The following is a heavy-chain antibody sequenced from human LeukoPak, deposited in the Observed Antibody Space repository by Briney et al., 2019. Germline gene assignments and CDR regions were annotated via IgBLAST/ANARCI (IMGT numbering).Heavy chain of an antibody. D-gene: IGHD3-22*01. CDR2: INPNSGGT. V-gene: IGHV1-2*02. CDR3: ARDGPYYYDSSGYYFDWFDP. Sequence: ASVKVSCKASGYTFTGYYMHWVRQAPGQGLEWMGWINPNSGGTNYAQKLQGRVTMTRDTSISTAYMELSRLRSDDTAVYYCARDGPYYYDSSGYYFDWFDPWGQGTLVTVSS. J-gene: IGHJ5*02. CDR1: GYTFTGYY.